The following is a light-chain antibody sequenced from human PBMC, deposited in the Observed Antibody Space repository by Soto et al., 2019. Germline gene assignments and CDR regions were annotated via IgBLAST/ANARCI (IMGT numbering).Light chain of an antibody. V-gene: IGKV1-27*01. CDR3: HKYNHAPT. J-gene: IGKJ4*01. CDR2: ATS. CDR1: QAISSF. Sequence: DIQLTQSPSSLSASMGDRVTITCRASQAISSFLAWYQQKPGKVPELLIYATSTLQSGAPSRFSGSGSGTDFTLTISSLQPEDVATYYCHKYNHAPTFGGGTKVEIK.